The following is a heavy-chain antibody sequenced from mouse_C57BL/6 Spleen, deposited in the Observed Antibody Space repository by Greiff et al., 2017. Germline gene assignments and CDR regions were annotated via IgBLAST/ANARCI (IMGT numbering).Heavy chain of an antibody. CDR3: ANYYFDY. CDR1: GYTFTSYW. Sequence: QVQLKQPGAELVKPGASVKLSCKASGYTFTSYWMQWVKQRPGQGLEWIGEIDPSDSYTNYNQKFKGKATLTVDTSSSTAYMQLSSLTSEDSAVYYCANYYFDYWGQGTTLTVSS. CDR2: IDPSDSYT. V-gene: IGHV1-50*01. J-gene: IGHJ2*01.